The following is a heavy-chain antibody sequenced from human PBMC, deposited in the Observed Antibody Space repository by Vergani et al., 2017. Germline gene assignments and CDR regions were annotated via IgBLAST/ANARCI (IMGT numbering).Heavy chain of an antibody. D-gene: IGHD6-13*01. Sequence: VQLLESGGGLVQPGGSLRLSCAASGFTFSSYAMSWVRQAPGKGLEWVAVIWYDGSNKYYADSVKGRFTISRDNSKNTLYLQMNSLRAEDTAVYYCARDPIAAAGKGPFDYWGQGTLVTVSS. CDR3: ARDPIAAAGKGPFDY. CDR1: GFTFSSYA. J-gene: IGHJ4*02. V-gene: IGHV3-33*08. CDR2: IWYDGSNK.